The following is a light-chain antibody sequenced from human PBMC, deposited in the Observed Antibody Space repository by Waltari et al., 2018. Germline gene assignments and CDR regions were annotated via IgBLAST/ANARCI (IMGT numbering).Light chain of an antibody. Sequence: DTVLTQSPGTLSLSPGERATLSCRASQSVTSSHLAWYQQKPGQAPRLLIYRASSRATGIPDRFSGSGSGTDFTLTITRLEPEDFAVYYCQQYGNSPRTFGQGTEVEIK. CDR1: QSVTSSH. CDR2: RAS. V-gene: IGKV3-20*01. CDR3: QQYGNSPRT. J-gene: IGKJ1*01.